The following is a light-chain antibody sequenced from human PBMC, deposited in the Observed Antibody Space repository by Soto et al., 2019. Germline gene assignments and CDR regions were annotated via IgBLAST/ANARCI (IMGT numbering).Light chain of an antibody. CDR3: SSYTTSSTYV. J-gene: IGLJ1*01. Sequence: QSALTQPGSVSGSPGQTITISGTGTSSDVGSYNYVSWYQQHPGKAPKVMIYDVSNRPSGVSYRFSGSKSGNTASLTISGLQAEDEADYYCSSYTTSSTYVFGTGTKVTVL. V-gene: IGLV2-14*01. CDR1: SSDVGSYNY. CDR2: DVS.